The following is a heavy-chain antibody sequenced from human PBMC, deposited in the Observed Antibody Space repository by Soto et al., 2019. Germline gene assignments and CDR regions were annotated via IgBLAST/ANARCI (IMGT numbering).Heavy chain of an antibody. J-gene: IGHJ4*02. V-gene: IGHV3-21*01. CDR3: VRGELEYYFDY. CDR2: ISRSTTDI. Sequence: EVRLVESGGGLVKPGGSLRLSCAASGFTFSSYNMNWVRQAPGKGLEWVSSISRSTTDIFSADSVRGRFTIARDNAKNSLYLQMNSLIAEDTAVYYCVRGELEYYFDYWGQGALVTVSS. D-gene: IGHD6-6*01. CDR1: GFTFSSYN.